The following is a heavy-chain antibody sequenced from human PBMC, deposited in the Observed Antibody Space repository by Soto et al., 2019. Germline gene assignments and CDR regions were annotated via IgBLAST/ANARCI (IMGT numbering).Heavy chain of an antibody. D-gene: IGHD4-17*01. V-gene: IGHV3-23*01. CDR2: ISGSGGST. CDR1: GFTFSSYA. CDR3: AKDDGDYGVYYYYGMDV. Sequence: GGSLRLSCAASGFTFSSYAMSWVRQAPGKGLEWVSAISGSGGSTYYADSVKGRFTISRDNSKNTLYLQMNSLRAEDTAVYYCAKDDGDYGVYYYYGMDVWGQGTTVTVSS. J-gene: IGHJ6*02.